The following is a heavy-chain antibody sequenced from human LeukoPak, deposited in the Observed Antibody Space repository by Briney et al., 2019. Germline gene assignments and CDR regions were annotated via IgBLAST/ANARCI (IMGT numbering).Heavy chain of an antibody. J-gene: IGHJ1*01. CDR3: AKLVRTYYYGSGSYHLAGFQH. CDR1: GFTFSSYW. Sequence: GGSLRLSWAASGFTFSSYWMHWVRQAPGKGLVWVSRINTDGSSTSYADSVKGRFTISRDNAKNTLYLQMNSLRAEDTAVYYCAKLVRTYYYGSGSYHLAGFQHWGQGTLVTVSS. V-gene: IGHV3-74*01. CDR2: INTDGSST. D-gene: IGHD3-10*01.